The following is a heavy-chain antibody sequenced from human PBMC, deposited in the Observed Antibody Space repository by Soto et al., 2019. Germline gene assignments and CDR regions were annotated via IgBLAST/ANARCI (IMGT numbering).Heavy chain of an antibody. Sequence: GGSLRLSCAASGFTFNRYAMSWVRQAPGKGLEWVSTVTGGGHTTYNADSVNGRFTISRDNSKNTLYLQMNNLRAEDTAIYYCASSSGDLDVYGMDIWGPGTTVTVSS. CDR2: VTGGGHTT. CDR3: ASSSGDLDVYGMDI. CDR1: GFTFNRYA. D-gene: IGHD3-10*01. J-gene: IGHJ6*02. V-gene: IGHV3-23*01.